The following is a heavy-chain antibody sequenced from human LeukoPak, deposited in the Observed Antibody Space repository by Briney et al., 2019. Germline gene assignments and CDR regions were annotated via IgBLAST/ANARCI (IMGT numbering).Heavy chain of an antibody. CDR3: AKDVDRRHLGDY. D-gene: IGHD3-16*01. V-gene: IGHV3-23*01. CDR1: GFTFGSYG. J-gene: IGHJ4*02. CDR2: ISGSGGST. Sequence: GGSLRLSCAASGFTFGSYGMSWVRQAPGKGLEWVSAISGSGGSTYYADSVKGRFTISRDNSKNTLYLQVNSLRAEDTAVYYCAKDVDRRHLGDYWGQGTLVTVSS.